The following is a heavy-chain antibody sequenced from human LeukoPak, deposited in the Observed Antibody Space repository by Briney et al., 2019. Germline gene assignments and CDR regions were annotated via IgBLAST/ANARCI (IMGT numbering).Heavy chain of an antibody. V-gene: IGHV1-69*13. D-gene: IGHD2-15*01. CDR3: ARPSCSGGSCYYTY. J-gene: IGHJ4*02. CDR1: GGTFSSYA. Sequence: ASVKVSCKASGGTFSSYAISWVRQAPGQGLEWMGGIIPIFGTANYAQKFQGRVTITADESTSTAYMELSSLRSEDTAVYYCARPSCSGGSCYYTYWGQGTLVTVSS. CDR2: IIPIFGTA.